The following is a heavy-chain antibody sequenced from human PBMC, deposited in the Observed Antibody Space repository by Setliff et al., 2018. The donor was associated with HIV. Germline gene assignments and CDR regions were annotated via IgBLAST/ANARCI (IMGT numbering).Heavy chain of an antibody. CDR1: GYTFTSYA. J-gene: IGHJ6*02. D-gene: IGHD6-6*01. CDR2: INAGNGNT. CDR3: ASESIARGLISLGYYYGMDV. V-gene: IGHV1-3*01. Sequence: ASVKVSCKASGYTFTSYAMHWVRQAPGQRLEWMGWINAGNGNTKYSQKFQGRVTITRDTSASTAYMELSSLRSEDTAVYYCASESIARGLISLGYYYGMDVWGQGTTVTVSS.